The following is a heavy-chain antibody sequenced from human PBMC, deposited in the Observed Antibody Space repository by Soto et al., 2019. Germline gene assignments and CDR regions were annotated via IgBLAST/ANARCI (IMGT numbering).Heavy chain of an antibody. J-gene: IGHJ3*02. Sequence: GGALRLSAAGSGFTFSNAWMRWVRQAPWKGLEWVGRIKSKTGGGTTDYAAPVKGRFTISRDDSKNTLYLQMNSLKTEDTAVYYCSTQYEFCIAAFDIWWQGTM. V-gene: IGHV3-15*01. CDR3: STQYEFCIAAFDI. CDR2: IKSKTGGGTT. D-gene: IGHD3-3*01. CDR1: GFTFSNAW.